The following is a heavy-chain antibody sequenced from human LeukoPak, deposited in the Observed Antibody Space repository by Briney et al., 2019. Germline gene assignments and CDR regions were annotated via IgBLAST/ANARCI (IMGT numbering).Heavy chain of an antibody. CDR3: AKDPRPTLMAVAGWYYFDH. CDR1: GFTFSSYA. CDR2: ISGSGGST. V-gene: IGHV3-23*01. D-gene: IGHD6-19*01. J-gene: IGHJ4*02. Sequence: GGSLRLSCAASGFTFSSYAMSWVRQAPGKGLEWVSAISGSGGSTYYADSVKGRFTISRDNSKNTLYLQMNSLRAEDTAVYYCAKDPRPTLMAVAGWYYFDHWGQRTLVTVSS.